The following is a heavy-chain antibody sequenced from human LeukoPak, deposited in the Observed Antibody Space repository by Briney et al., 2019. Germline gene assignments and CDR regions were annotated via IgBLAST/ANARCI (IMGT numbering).Heavy chain of an antibody. J-gene: IGHJ4*02. CDR3: ARAFTTPSLTGYYNFDY. CDR2: ITPYSANT. CDR1: GYTFSKYG. D-gene: IGHD3-9*01. V-gene: IGHV1-18*01. Sequence: ASVKVSCKASGYTFSKYGIIWVRQAPGQGLEWMGWITPYSANTTYAQKFRGRVTMTTDTSTNTAYMELRSLRSDDTAVYFCARAFTTPSLTGYYNFDYWGQGTLVTVSS.